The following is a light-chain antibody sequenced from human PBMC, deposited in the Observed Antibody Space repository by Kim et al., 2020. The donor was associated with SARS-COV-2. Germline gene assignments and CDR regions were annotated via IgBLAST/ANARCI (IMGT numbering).Light chain of an antibody. V-gene: IGKV1-5*01. Sequence: ASVGDRVTITCRASQSISSCLAWYQQKPGKAPKLLIYDASSLESGVPSRFSGSGSGTEFTLTISSLQPDDFATYYCQQYNSYSWTFGQGTKVDIK. J-gene: IGKJ1*01. CDR2: DAS. CDR1: QSISSC. CDR3: QQYNSYSWT.